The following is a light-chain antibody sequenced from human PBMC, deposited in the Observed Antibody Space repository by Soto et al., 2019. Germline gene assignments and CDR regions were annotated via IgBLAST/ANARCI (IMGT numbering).Light chain of an antibody. CDR3: QQFNTWPFT. V-gene: IGKV3D-15*01. J-gene: IGKJ3*01. CDR1: QDVSID. CDR2: TAS. Sequence: EIVLTQSPATXSVSPGERATLSCRASQDVSIDLVWYQQKPGQAPKLLMFTASARATGIPARFTGGGSETDFTLTISSPQPENSAVYYCQQFNTWPFTFGPGTKVEIK.